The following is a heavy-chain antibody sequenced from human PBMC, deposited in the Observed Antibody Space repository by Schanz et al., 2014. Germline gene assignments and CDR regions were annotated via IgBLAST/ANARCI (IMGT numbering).Heavy chain of an antibody. CDR2: ISAYNGNT. D-gene: IGHD3-9*01. Sequence: QVQLVQSGAEVKKPGASVKVSCKASGYTFTSYGISWVRQAPGQGLEWMGWISAYNGNTKYPQKLQGRVTMTTDTSTSTAYMELRSLRSDDTDVYYCEKAEYDILTDSYSRLDPWGQGSLVIVSS. V-gene: IGHV1-18*01. CDR1: GYTFTSYG. J-gene: IGHJ5*02. CDR3: EKAEYDILTDSYSRLDP.